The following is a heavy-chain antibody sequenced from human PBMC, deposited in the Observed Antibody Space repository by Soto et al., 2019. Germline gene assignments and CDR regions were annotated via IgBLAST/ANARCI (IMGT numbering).Heavy chain of an antibody. CDR1: GGSFSGYY. J-gene: IGHJ6*02. CDR3: ARFVLFLELALSYYGMDV. Sequence: PSETLSLTCAVYGGSFSGYYWSWIRQPPGKGLEWIGEINHSGSTNYNPSLKSRVTISVDTSKNQFSLKLSSVTAADTAVYYCARFVLFLELALSYYGMDVRGQGTTVTV. D-gene: IGHD3-3*01. CDR2: INHSGST. V-gene: IGHV4-34*01.